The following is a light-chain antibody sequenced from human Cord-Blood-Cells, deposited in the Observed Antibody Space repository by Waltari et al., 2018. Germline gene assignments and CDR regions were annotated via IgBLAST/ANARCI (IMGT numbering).Light chain of an antibody. V-gene: IGLV2-23*01. CDR2: EGS. CDR3: CSYAGSSTVV. Sequence: QSVLTRPAPVSGSPGQSITISCPGTRSDVGRNNLVPWYQQHPGKAPKLMIYEGSKRPSGVSNRFSGSKSGNTASLTISGLQAEDEADYYCCSYAGSSTVVFGGGTKLTVL. J-gene: IGLJ2*01. CDR1: RSDVGRNNL.